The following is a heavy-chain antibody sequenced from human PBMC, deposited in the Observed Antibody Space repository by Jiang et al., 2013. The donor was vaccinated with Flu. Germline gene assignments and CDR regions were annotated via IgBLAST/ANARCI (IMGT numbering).Heavy chain of an antibody. Sequence: GPGLVKPSQTLSLTCAVSGGSISSGGYSWSWIRQPPGKGLEWIGYIYYSGSTYYNPSLKSRVTISVDTSKNQFSLKLSSVTAADTAVYYCARDVTWGTTNWFDPWGQGTLVTVSS. CDR2: IYYSGST. CDR3: ARDVTWGTTNWFDP. J-gene: IGHJ5*02. D-gene: IGHD3-16*01. CDR1: GGSISSGGYS. V-gene: IGHV4-30-4*07.